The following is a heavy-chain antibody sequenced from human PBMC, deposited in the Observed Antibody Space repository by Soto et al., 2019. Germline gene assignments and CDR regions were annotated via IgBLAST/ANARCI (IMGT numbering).Heavy chain of an antibody. D-gene: IGHD6-13*01. CDR2: IYYSGST. Sequence: PSETLSLTCTVSGGSISSYYWSWIRQPPGKGLEWIGYIYYSGSTNYNPSLKSRVTISVDTSKNQFSLKLSSVTAADTAVYYCASSYSSSWYRAHYYYYYYMDVWGKGTTVTVSS. V-gene: IGHV4-59*01. CDR3: ASSYSSSWYRAHYYYYYYMDV. CDR1: GGSISSYY. J-gene: IGHJ6*03.